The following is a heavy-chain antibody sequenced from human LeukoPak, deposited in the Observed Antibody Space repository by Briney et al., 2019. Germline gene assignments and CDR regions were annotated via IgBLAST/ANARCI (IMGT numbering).Heavy chain of an antibody. CDR3: ARDFAHYYDSSGYTYYYGMDV. CDR1: GFTVSSNY. J-gene: IGHJ6*02. CDR2: IYSGGST. Sequence: PGGSLRLSCAASGFTVSSNYMSWVRQAPGKGLEWVSVIYSGGSTYYADSVKGRFTISRDNSKNTLYLQMNSLRAEDTAVYYCARDFAHYYDSSGYTYYYGMDVWGQGTTVTVSS. V-gene: IGHV3-53*01. D-gene: IGHD3-22*01.